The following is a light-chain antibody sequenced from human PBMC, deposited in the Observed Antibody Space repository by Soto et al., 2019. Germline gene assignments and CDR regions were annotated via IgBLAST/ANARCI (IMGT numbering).Light chain of an antibody. V-gene: IGKV1-39*01. Sequence: DIQMTRSPSSLSASVGDRVTITCRASQSISSYLNWNQQKPGKAPKLLIYAASSLHSGVPSRFSGSGSGTVFTLSILSLQPEDFATYYCQQSYSTLWTFGQGTKVDIK. CDR3: QQSYSTLWT. CDR1: QSISSY. J-gene: IGKJ1*01. CDR2: AAS.